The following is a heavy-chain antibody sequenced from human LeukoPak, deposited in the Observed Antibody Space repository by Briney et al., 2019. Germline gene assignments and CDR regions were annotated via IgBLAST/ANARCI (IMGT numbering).Heavy chain of an antibody. CDR2: INHSGST. J-gene: IGHJ6*02. CDR1: GGSFSGYY. D-gene: IGHD3-10*01. V-gene: IGHV4-34*01. CDR3: ARGQVTMVRGVILPAYYYYYYGMDV. Sequence: SETLSLTCAVYGGSFSGYYWSWIRQPPGKGLEWIGEINHSGSTHYNPSLKSRVTISVDTSKNQFSLKLSSVTAADTAVYYCARGQVTMVRGVILPAYYYYYYGMDVWGQGTTVTVSS.